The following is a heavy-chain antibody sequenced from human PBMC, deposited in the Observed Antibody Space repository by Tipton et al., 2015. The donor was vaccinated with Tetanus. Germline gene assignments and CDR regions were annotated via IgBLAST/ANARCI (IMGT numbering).Heavy chain of an antibody. J-gene: IGHJ3*02. CDR3: ARGRSSWFDQNDAFVI. D-gene: IGHD6-13*01. CDR1: GGSISSGGYY. CDR2: IYYRGFT. V-gene: IGHV4-31*03. Sequence: LRLSCTVSGGSISSGGYYWSWIRQHPGKGLEWIGYIYYRGFTYYNPSLKSRVTISVDTSKNQFSRKLSSVTAAVTAVYYCARGRSSWFDQNDAFVIWGQGIMVSVSS.